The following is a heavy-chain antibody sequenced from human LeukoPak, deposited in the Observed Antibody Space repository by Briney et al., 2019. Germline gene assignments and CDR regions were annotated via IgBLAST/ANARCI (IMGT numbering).Heavy chain of an antibody. CDR1: GFTFSSYS. D-gene: IGHD3-10*01. V-gene: IGHV3-21*01. CDR3: ASPEARWYYYGSGSYFIAS. Sequence: GGSLRLSCAASGFTFSSYSMNWVHQAPGKGLEWVSAISSSSSYIYYADSVKGRFTISRDNAKNSLYLQMNSLRAEDTAVYYCASPEARWYYYGSGSYFIASWGQGTLVTVSS. J-gene: IGHJ4*02. CDR2: ISSSSSYI.